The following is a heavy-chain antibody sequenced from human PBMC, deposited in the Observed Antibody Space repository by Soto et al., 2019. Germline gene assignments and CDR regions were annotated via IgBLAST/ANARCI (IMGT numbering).Heavy chain of an antibody. V-gene: IGHV4-34*01. CDR1: GWNFSGYY. Sequence: SETLSLTSAVYGWNFSGYYWSWIRQPPGKGLEWIGEINHSGSTNHNPSLKSRVTISVDTSKNQFSLKLSSVTAADTAVYYCAREWVGYCSSTSCYIWFDPWGQGTLVTVSS. CDR3: AREWVGYCSSTSCYIWFDP. CDR2: INHSGST. J-gene: IGHJ5*02. D-gene: IGHD2-2*02.